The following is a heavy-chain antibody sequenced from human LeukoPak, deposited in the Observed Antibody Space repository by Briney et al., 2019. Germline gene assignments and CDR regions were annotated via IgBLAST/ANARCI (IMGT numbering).Heavy chain of an antibody. D-gene: IGHD3-10*01. V-gene: IGHV4-39*01. CDR3: ARIMVRGINWFDP. CDR2: IYYSGST. Sequence: SFSSYRMNWVRQPPGKGLEWIGSIYYSGSTYYNPSLKSRVTISVDTSKNQFSLKLSSVTAADTAVYYCARIMVRGINWFDPWGQGTLVTVSS. J-gene: IGHJ5*02. CDR1: SFSSYR.